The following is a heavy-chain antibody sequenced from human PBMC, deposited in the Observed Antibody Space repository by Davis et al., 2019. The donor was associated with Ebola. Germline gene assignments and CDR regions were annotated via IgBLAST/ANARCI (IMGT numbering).Heavy chain of an antibody. V-gene: IGHV3-43*02. CDR1: GFTFDDYA. D-gene: IGHD3-10*01. J-gene: IGHJ6*02. CDR3: ATDFGGGPITRLTMVRGVVSEIRDYYYYGIDV. CDR2: ISGDAGRT. Sequence: PGGSLRLSCAASGFTFDDYAMHWVRQAPGKGLEWVSLISGDAGRTYFADSVKGRFTISRDNSRNSLYLQMNFLRTEDTALYYCATDFGGGPITRLTMVRGVVSEIRDYYYYGIDVWGQGTTVTVSS.